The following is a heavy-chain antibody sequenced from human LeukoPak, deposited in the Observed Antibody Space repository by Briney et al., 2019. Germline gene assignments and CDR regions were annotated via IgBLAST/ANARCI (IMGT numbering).Heavy chain of an antibody. CDR1: GFTFSSYA. Sequence: AGGSLRLSCAASGFTFSSYAMNWVRQAPGKGLEWVSAISGTGGNTYYTDSVKGRFTISRDNSKNTLYLQMNSLRADDTAVYYCAKEELSSGWSQSDYWGQGTLVTVSS. D-gene: IGHD6-19*01. V-gene: IGHV3-23*01. CDR3: AKEELSSGWSQSDY. J-gene: IGHJ4*02. CDR2: ISGTGGNT.